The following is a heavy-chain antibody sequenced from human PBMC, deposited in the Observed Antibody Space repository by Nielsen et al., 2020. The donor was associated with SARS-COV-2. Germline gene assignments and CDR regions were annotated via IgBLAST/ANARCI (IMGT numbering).Heavy chain of an antibody. J-gene: IGHJ4*02. V-gene: IGHV1-69*04. D-gene: IGHD3-3*01. Sequence: SVKVSCKASGGTFSSHAINWVRQAPGQGLEWMGRIIPILVKPNYPQHFQGRATITADKSTNTVHMELSSLTSEDTAVYYCARASGSDFRRGYYFDNWGQGTLVTVSS. CDR1: GGTFSSHA. CDR2: IIPILVKP. CDR3: ARASGSDFRRGYYFDN.